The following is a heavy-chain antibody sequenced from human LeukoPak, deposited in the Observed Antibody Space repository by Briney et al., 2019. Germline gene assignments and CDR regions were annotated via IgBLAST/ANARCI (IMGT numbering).Heavy chain of an antibody. Sequence: NPSETLSLTCAVYGGSFSGYYWSWIRQPPGRGLEWIGSIYHSGTTYYSPSLKSRVTISVDTSKNQFSLKLSSVTAADTAVYYCAREVFCTTISCYPDYFDHWGQGTQVTVSS. CDR3: AREVFCTTISCYPDYFDH. J-gene: IGHJ4*02. CDR2: IYHSGTT. V-gene: IGHV4-34*01. D-gene: IGHD2-2*01. CDR1: GGSFSGYY.